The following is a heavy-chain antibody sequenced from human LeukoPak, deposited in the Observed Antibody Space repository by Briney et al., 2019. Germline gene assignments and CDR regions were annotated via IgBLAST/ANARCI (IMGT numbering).Heavy chain of an antibody. CDR1: GLTVSSSY. V-gene: IGHV3-53*01. Sequence: GGSLRLSCAASGLTVSSSYMSWVRQAPGKGLDWVSVIYSGGNTYYADSVKGRFTISRDNSKNTLYLQMNSLRAEDMAVYYCARGGIQLWKWAFDYWGQGTLVTVSS. CDR3: ARGGIQLWKWAFDY. CDR2: IYSGGNT. J-gene: IGHJ4*02. D-gene: IGHD5-18*01.